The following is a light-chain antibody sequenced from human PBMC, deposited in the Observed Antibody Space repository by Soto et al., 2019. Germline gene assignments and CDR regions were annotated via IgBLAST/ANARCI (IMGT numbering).Light chain of an antibody. V-gene: IGLV6-57*04. CDR1: SGSIASNY. CDR2: EGN. Sequence: NFMLTQPHSVSDSPGKMVTISCTRSSGSIASNYVQWYQQRPGSVPTTVIYEGNQRPSGVPDRFSGSTDGSSNSASLTISGLQTEDEADYYCQSYDSSTVVFGGGTKLTVL. J-gene: IGLJ2*01. CDR3: QSYDSSTVV.